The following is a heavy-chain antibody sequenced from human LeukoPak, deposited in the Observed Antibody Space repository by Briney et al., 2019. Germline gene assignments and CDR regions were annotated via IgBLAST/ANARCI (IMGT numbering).Heavy chain of an antibody. V-gene: IGHV4-39*07. D-gene: IGHD6-13*01. CDR1: GGSISSSSYY. CDR3: ARDIPEGIAASGDAFDI. CDR2: IYYSGST. J-gene: IGHJ3*02. Sequence: PSETLSLTCTVSGGSISSSSYYWGWIRQPPGKGLEWIGSIYYSGSTYYNPSLKSRVTISVDTSKNQFSLKLSSVTAADTAVYYCARDIPEGIAASGDAFDIWGQGTMVTVSS.